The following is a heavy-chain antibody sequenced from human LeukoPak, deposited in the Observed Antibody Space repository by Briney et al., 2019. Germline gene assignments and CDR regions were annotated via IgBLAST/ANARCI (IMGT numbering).Heavy chain of an antibody. J-gene: IGHJ4*02. D-gene: IGHD5-18*01. CDR3: AKDHMAVRVGYIFDY. CDR2: ISSDGNNK. CDR1: GFTFSTHG. Sequence: PGGSLRLSCAASGFTFSTHGMHWIRQAPGKGLEWVAIISSDGNNKYYADSVKGRFTISRDNSKNMLYLEMNSLRADDTAVYYCAKDHMAVRVGYIFDYWGQGTLVTVSS. V-gene: IGHV3-30*18.